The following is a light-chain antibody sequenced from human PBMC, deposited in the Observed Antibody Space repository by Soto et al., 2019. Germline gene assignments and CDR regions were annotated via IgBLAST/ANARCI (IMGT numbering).Light chain of an antibody. Sequence: NVLNRSDGTVSLSTGKAASMGCGYSQSISSNYLAWYHQKPGLAPRLLIYAASNRATGVPERVTGSASGTDSTLPISRLHAEEFALHFCQQYASAPVKFGVGTKVDIK. CDR3: QQYASAPVK. V-gene: IGKV3D-20*01. CDR2: AAS. CDR1: QSISSNY. J-gene: IGKJ4*01.